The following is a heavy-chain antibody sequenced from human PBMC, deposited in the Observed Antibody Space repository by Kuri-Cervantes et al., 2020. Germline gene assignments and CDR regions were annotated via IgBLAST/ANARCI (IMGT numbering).Heavy chain of an antibody. Sequence: GGSLRLSCAASGFTFSSCAMHWVRQAPGKGLEWASGISGSGGTTYYADSVKGRFTISRDNSKNTLYLQMNSLRAEDTAVYYCAKDIGAVAGTFDYWGQGTLVTVSS. J-gene: IGHJ4*02. D-gene: IGHD6-19*01. CDR1: GFTFSSCA. CDR2: ISGSGGTT. V-gene: IGHV3-23*01. CDR3: AKDIGAVAGTFDY.